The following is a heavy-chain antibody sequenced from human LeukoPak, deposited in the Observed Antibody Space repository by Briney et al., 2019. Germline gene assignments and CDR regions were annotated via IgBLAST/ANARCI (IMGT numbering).Heavy chain of an antibody. CDR1: GGSFSNYY. Sequence: SETLSLTCAVYGGSFSNYYWSWIRQPPGKGLEWIGSIYYSGSTYYNPSLKSRVTISVDTSKNQFSLKLSSVTAADTAVYYCATEVSSSWYLPNFDYWGQGPLVTVSS. CDR2: IYYSGST. J-gene: IGHJ4*02. V-gene: IGHV4-34*01. CDR3: ATEVSSSWYLPNFDY. D-gene: IGHD6-13*01.